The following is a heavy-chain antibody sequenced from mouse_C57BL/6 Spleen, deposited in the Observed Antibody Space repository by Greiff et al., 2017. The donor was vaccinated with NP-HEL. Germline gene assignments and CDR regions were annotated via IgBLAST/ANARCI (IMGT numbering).Heavy chain of an antibody. Sequence: EVNVVESGGGLVKPGGSLKLSCAASGFTFSSYTMSWVRQTPEKRLEWVATISGGGGNTYYPDSVKGRFTISRDNAKNTLYLQMSSLRSEDTALYYCARQRNYVHYFDYWGQGTTLTVSS. CDR3: ARQRNYVHYFDY. CDR2: ISGGGGNT. V-gene: IGHV5-9*01. J-gene: IGHJ2*01. D-gene: IGHD1-1*02. CDR1: GFTFSSYT.